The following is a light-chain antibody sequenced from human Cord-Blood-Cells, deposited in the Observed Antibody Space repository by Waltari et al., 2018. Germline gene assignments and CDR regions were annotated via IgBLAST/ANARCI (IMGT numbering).Light chain of an antibody. CDR3: QQSDSTPRT. J-gene: IGKJ1*01. Sequence: DIQMTQSPSSLSASVGDRVTITCRASQSISSYLNWYQQKPGKAPKLLIYAASSLQSGVPSRFSGSGSGTDSTLTISRLQPDDFATYYCQQSDSTPRTFGQGTKLEIK. CDR2: AAS. V-gene: IGKV1-39*01. CDR1: QSISSY.